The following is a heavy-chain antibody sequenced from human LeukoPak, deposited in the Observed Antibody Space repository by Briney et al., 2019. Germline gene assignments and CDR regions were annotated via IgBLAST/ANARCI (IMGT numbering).Heavy chain of an antibody. D-gene: IGHD3-10*01. Sequence: ASVKVSCKASGYTFTSYDINWVRQATGQGLEWMGWINPNSGNTGYAQKFQGRVTMTRNTSISTAYMELSSLRSEDTAVYYCARDSYGSGSYYYYYYMDVWGKGTTVTISS. V-gene: IGHV1-8*01. J-gene: IGHJ6*03. CDR2: INPNSGNT. CDR1: GYTFTSYD. CDR3: ARDSYGSGSYYYYYYMDV.